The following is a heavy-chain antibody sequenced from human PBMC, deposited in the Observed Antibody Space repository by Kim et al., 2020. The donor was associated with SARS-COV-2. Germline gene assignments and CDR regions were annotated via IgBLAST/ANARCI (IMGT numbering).Heavy chain of an antibody. J-gene: IGHJ4*02. Sequence: ASVKVSCKASGYTFINYVMHWVRQAPGQRLEWMGLISIGNDNTKYSQKFQGRVTITRDTYASTAYMALTSLRSEDTAIYYCARGSGWAFDYWGQGTLVTV. V-gene: IGHV1-3*04. CDR3: ARGSGWAFDY. CDR1: GYTFINYV. D-gene: IGHD6-19*01. CDR2: ISIGNDNT.